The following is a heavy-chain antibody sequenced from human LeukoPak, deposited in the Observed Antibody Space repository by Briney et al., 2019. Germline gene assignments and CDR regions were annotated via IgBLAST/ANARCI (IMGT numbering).Heavy chain of an antibody. D-gene: IGHD6-13*01. Sequence: SETLSLTCTVSGGSISSYYWSWIRQPPGKGLEWIGYIYYSGSTNYNPSLKSRVTISVDTSKNQFSLKLSSVTAADTAVYYCARTAAGTPNYYFDYWGQGTLVTVSS. CDR3: ARTAAGTPNYYFDY. CDR2: IYYSGST. CDR1: GGSISSYY. J-gene: IGHJ4*02. V-gene: IGHV4-59*01.